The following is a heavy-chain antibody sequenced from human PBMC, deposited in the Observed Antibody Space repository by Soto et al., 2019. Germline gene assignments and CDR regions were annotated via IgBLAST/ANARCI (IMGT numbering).Heavy chain of an antibody. D-gene: IGHD2-8*02. CDR3: ARDNITGLFDY. J-gene: IGHJ4*02. V-gene: IGHV4-34*01. CDR2: INHSGST. Sequence: QVQLQQWGAGLLKPSETLSLTCAVYGGSFSGYYWTWIRQPPGTGLEWIGEINHSGSTNYNPSLKSRVTISVDTSKNLFSLKLTSVTAADTAVYYCARDNITGLFDYWGQGTLVTVSS. CDR1: GGSFSGYY.